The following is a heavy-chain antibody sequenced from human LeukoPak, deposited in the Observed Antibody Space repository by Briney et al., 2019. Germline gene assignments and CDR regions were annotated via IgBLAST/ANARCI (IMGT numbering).Heavy chain of an antibody. Sequence: SQTLSLTCTVSGGSISSGGYYWSWIRQPPGKGLEWIEDVYYSGSTTYNPSLKSRVSMSVDTSKNQFSLNLDSVTAADTAVYFCANRGYYHKWFDPWGQGTLVTVSA. CDR3: ANRGYYHKWFDP. D-gene: IGHD3-22*01. CDR2: VYYSGST. CDR1: GGSISSGGYY. J-gene: IGHJ5*02. V-gene: IGHV4-61*08.